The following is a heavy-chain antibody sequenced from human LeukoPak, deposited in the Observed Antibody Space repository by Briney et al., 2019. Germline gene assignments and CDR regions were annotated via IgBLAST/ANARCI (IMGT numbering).Heavy chain of an antibody. Sequence: ASVKVSRKASGGTFSSYAISWVRQAPGQGLEWTGGIIPIFGTANYAQKFQGRVTITADESTSTAYMELSSLRSEDTAVYYCAIGYCSGGSCYSYYYYGMDVWGQGTTVTVSS. V-gene: IGHV1-69*13. CDR1: GGTFSSYA. CDR3: AIGYCSGGSCYSYYYYGMDV. CDR2: IIPIFGTA. J-gene: IGHJ6*02. D-gene: IGHD2-15*01.